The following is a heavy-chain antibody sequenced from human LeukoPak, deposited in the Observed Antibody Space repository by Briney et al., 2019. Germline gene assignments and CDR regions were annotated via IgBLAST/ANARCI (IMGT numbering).Heavy chain of an antibody. Sequence: GGSLRLSCAASGFTFSSYAMSWVRQAPGKGLEWVSAISGSGGSTYYADSVKGRFTISRDNSKNTLYLQMNSLRAEDTAVYYCAKDLRSRIAAAGTPYAEYFQHWGQGTLVTVSP. CDR2: ISGSGGST. V-gene: IGHV3-23*01. CDR3: AKDLRSRIAAAGTPYAEYFQH. J-gene: IGHJ1*01. D-gene: IGHD6-13*01. CDR1: GFTFSSYA.